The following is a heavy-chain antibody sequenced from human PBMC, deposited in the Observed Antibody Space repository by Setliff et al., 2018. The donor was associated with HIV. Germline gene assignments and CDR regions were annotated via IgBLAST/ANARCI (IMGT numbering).Heavy chain of an antibody. V-gene: IGHV1-18*01. D-gene: IGHD2-21*01. CDR2: INPYNGNT. J-gene: IGHJ5*02. CDR1: GYTFINYG. Sequence: SVKVSCKASGYTFINYGINWLRQAPGQGLEWVGWINPYNGNTKYGQKFQGTVTMTRDTTTSTAYLELRRLRSDDTAVYFCARGGPARVALLYWFDPWGQGTQVTVSS. CDR3: ARGGPARVALLYWFDP.